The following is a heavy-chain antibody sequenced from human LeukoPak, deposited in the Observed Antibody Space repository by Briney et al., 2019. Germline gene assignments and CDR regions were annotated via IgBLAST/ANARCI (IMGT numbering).Heavy chain of an antibody. CDR1: GFTFSDYY. J-gene: IGHJ4*02. CDR3: ARDNQGGYSYGSVDY. CDR2: ISSSGSTL. Sequence: PGGSLRLSCAASGFTFSDYYMSWVRQAPGQGLEWVLYISSSGSTLYYADSVKGRFTISRDNAKNSLYLQMNSPRAEDTAVYYCARDNQGGYSYGSVDYWGQGTLVTVSS. V-gene: IGHV3-11*04. D-gene: IGHD5-18*01.